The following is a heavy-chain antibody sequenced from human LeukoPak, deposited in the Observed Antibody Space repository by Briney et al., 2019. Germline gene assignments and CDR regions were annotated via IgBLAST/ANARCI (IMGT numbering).Heavy chain of an antibody. V-gene: IGHV4-39*07. CDR1: GGSISSSSYF. Sequence: SETLSLTCTVSGGSISSSSYFWGWIRQPPGKGLEWIGTIYYTGSTYYNPSLKSRVTISVDTPKKQFSLNLSSVTAADTAVYYCARDGTSAGAGDAFDIWGQGTMVTVSS. J-gene: IGHJ3*02. CDR2: IYYTGST. D-gene: IGHD6-13*01. CDR3: ARDGTSAGAGDAFDI.